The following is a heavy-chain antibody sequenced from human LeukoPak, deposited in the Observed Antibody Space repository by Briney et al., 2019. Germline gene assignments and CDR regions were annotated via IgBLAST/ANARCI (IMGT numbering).Heavy chain of an antibody. V-gene: IGHV3-21*04. D-gene: IGHD3-10*01. J-gene: IGHJ4*02. CDR2: ISSSSSYI. Sequence: GGTLGLSCAASGFTFSSYGMSWVRQAPGKGLEWVSLISSSSSYIYYADSVKGRFTIYRDNAKNSLYLQMNSLRAEDTAVYYCARTNYGSGSYYKSRDFDYWGQGTLVTVSS. CDR3: ARTNYGSGSYYKSRDFDY. CDR1: GFTFSSYG.